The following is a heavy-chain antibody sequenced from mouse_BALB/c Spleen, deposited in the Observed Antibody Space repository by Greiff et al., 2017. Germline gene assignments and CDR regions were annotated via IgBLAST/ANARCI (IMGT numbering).Heavy chain of an antibody. Sequence: EVMLVESGGGLVQPGGSLKLSCAASGFTFSRYTMSWVRQTPQKRLEWVAYISNGGGSTYYPDTVKGRFTISRDNAKNTLYLQMSRLKSEDTAMYYCGRHERNHRYFDVWGAGTTVTVAS. J-gene: IGHJ1*01. D-gene: IGHD6-1*01. V-gene: IGHV5-12-2*01. CDR1: GFTFSRYT. CDR3: GRHERNHRYFDV. CDR2: ISNGGGST.